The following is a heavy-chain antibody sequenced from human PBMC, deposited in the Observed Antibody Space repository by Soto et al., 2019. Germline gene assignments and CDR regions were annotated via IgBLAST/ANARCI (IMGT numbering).Heavy chain of an antibody. CDR3: ASRVPRRSYLGVLDY. CDR2: ISNSGSS. D-gene: IGHD1-26*01. V-gene: IGHV4-31*03. Sequence: SETLSLTCTVSAVSISNDGYFWTWIRQRPGKGPEWIGYISNSGSSFSNPALRSRLAFSIDTSKNQFSLKLTSMTAAGTAIYYCASRVPRRSYLGVLDYSGHGTLVTGSS. J-gene: IGHJ4*01. CDR1: AVSISNDGYF.